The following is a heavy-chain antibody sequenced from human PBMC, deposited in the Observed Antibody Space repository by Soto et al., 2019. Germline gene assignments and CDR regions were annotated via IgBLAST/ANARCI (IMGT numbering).Heavy chain of an antibody. Sequence: SETLSLTCTVSGGSISSYYWSWIRQPPGKGLEWIGYIYYSGSTNYNPSLKSRVTISVDTSKNQFSLKLSSVTAADTAVYYCARGILRAVAGTFVWSTQQQDNYYYYYMDVWGKGTTVTVSS. CDR1: GGSISSYY. D-gene: IGHD6-19*01. V-gene: IGHV4-59*01. CDR2: IYYSGST. J-gene: IGHJ6*03. CDR3: ARGILRAVAGTFVWSTQQQDNYYYYYMDV.